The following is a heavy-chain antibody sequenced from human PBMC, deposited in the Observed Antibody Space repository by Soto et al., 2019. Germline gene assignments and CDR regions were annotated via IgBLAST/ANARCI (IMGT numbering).Heavy chain of an antibody. V-gene: IGHV4-61*01. J-gene: IGHJ4*02. CDR3: ARVGSSWPYYIDY. Sequence: SETLSLTCSVSGGSVSSGSYYWTWIRQPPGKGLEWIGYIYYSGSTNYNPSLKSRVTMSADTSKNQFSLRVNSVTAADTAVYYCARVGSSWPYYIDYWGQGTLVTVSS. D-gene: IGHD6-13*01. CDR2: IYYSGST. CDR1: GGSVSSGSYY.